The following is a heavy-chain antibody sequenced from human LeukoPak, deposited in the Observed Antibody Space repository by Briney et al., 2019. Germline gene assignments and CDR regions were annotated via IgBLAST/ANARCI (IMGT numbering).Heavy chain of an antibody. J-gene: IGHJ4*02. Sequence: PSETLSLTCAVYGGSFSGYYWSWIRQPPGEGLEWIGEINHSGSTNYKPSLKSRVTISVDTSKNQFSLKLSSVTAADTAVYYCARGYDILTGYTRSFDYWGQGTLVTVSS. D-gene: IGHD3-9*01. CDR1: GGSFSGYY. V-gene: IGHV4-34*01. CDR3: ARGYDILTGYTRSFDY. CDR2: INHSGST.